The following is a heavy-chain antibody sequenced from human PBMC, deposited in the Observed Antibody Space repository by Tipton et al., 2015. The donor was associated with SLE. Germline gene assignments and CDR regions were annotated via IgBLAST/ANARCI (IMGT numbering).Heavy chain of an antibody. V-gene: IGHV3-30*02. Sequence: SLRLSCAASGFMFRSYGMHWVRQAPGKGLEWVAFIRYDGSNKDYADSVKGRFTISRDNSKNTLYLQMNSLRAEDTAVYYCARDDRLAWSGYSYYFDYWGQGTLVTVSS. CDR1: GFMFRSYG. D-gene: IGHD3-3*01. J-gene: IGHJ4*02. CDR2: IRYDGSNK. CDR3: ARDDRLAWSGYSYYFDY.